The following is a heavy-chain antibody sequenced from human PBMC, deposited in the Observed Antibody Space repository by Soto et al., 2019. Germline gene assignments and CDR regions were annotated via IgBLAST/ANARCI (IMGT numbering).Heavy chain of an antibody. Sequence: EVQLVESGGGLVQPGGSLRLSCAASGFTFSSYWMSWVRQAPGKGLEWVANIKQGGSEKYYVDSVKGRFTISRDNAKNSLYLQMNRLSAEDAALYYCARAGRITIFSTGYPLDAFDIWGQGTMVTVSS. D-gene: IGHD3-9*01. CDR2: IKQGGSEK. CDR1: GFTFSSYW. CDR3: ARAGRITIFSTGYPLDAFDI. V-gene: IGHV3-7*01. J-gene: IGHJ3*02.